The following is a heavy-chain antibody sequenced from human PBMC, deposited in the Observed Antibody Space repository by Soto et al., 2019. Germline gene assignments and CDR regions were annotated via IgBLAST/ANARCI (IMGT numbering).Heavy chain of an antibody. J-gene: IGHJ6*02. CDR1: GFPFSNAL. D-gene: IGHD2-15*01. CDR2: IKSKTDGGTT. V-gene: IGHV3-15*07. CDR3: TTMDIVVVVAASFGMDV. Sequence: PGGSLRLSCAAAGFPFSNALMNWVRQATGKGLEWVGRIKSKTDGGTTDYAAPVKGRFTISRDDSKNTLYLQMNSLKTEDTAVYYCTTMDIVVVVAASFGMDVWGQGTTVTVSS.